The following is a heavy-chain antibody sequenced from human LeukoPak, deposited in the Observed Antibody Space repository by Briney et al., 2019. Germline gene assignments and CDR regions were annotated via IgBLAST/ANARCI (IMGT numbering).Heavy chain of an antibody. CDR1: GGSISSYF. V-gene: IGHV4-59*01. CDR3: ASARLGSGLEGAFDI. Sequence: SETLSLTCTISGGSISSYFWSWIRQPPGKGLEWIGYIYYSGSTNYNPSLKSRVTISVDTSKNQFSLKLSSVTAADTAVYYCASARLGSGLEGAFDIWGQGTMVTVSS. J-gene: IGHJ3*02. CDR2: IYYSGST. D-gene: IGHD6-25*01.